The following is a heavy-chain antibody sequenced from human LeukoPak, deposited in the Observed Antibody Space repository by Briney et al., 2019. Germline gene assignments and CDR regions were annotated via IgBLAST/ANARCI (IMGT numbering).Heavy chain of an antibody. V-gene: IGHV3-73*01. D-gene: IGHD1-26*01. CDR3: TRDSGTYNWFDP. CDR1: GFTFSGSA. J-gene: IGHJ5*02. CDR2: IDKKDKGYATAT. Sequence: GGSLTLSCAASGFTFSGSAIHWVRQSSGKGLEWVGQIDKKDKGYATATAYAASVKGRFTISRDDSINTACLQMKSLKTEDTALYYCTRDSGTYNWFDPWGQGTLVTVSS.